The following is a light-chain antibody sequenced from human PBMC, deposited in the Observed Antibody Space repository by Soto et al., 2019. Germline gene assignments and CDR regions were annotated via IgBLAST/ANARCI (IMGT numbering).Light chain of an antibody. CDR2: EVV. V-gene: IGLV2-8*01. CDR1: KNDIGVYDF. CDR3: KSYAGSNTYV. J-gene: IGLJ1*01. Sequence: QSALTQPPSASGSPGQSVTISCTGTKNDIGVYDFVSWYQHHPGKAPRLIIYEVVQRPSGVPDRFSGSKSGNTASLTDSGLQAADEADYFCKSYAGSNTYVFGRGTKVTVL.